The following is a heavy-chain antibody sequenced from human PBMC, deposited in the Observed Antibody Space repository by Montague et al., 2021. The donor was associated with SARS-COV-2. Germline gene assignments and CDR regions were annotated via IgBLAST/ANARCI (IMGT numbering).Heavy chain of an antibody. CDR1: GGSFSGYY. Sequence: SETLSLTCAVYGGSFSGYYWNWIRQPPGKGLEWIGEINHSGSTNYNPSLKSRVTMSVDTSKNQFSLKLSSVTAADTAVYYCARHYSATLPAVYWGQGTLVTVSS. CDR3: ARHYSATLPAVY. J-gene: IGHJ4*02. V-gene: IGHV4-34*01. CDR2: INHSGST. D-gene: IGHD2-15*01.